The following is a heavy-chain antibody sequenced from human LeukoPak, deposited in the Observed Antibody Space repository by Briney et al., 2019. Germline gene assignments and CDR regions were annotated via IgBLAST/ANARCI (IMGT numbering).Heavy chain of an antibody. V-gene: IGHV4-34*01. CDR1: GGSFSGYY. Sequence: SETLSLTCGVYGGSFSGYYWSWIRQPPGKGLEWIGEINHSGSTNYNPSLKSRVTISVDTSKNQFSLKLSSVTAADTAVYYCARRLARYYDSSGYRNWGQGTLVTVSS. J-gene: IGHJ4*02. CDR3: ARRLARYYDSSGYRN. CDR2: INHSGST. D-gene: IGHD3-22*01.